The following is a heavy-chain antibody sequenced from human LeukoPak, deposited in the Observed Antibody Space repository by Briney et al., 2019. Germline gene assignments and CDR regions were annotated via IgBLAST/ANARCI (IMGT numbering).Heavy chain of an antibody. CDR2: IYSGGST. Sequence: PGGSLRLSCAASGFTFSSYAMSWVRQAPGKGLEWVSVIYSGGSTYYADSVKGRFTISRDNSKNTLYLQMNSLRAEDTAVYYCARAPTTVTHEVAFDIWGQGTMVTVSS. J-gene: IGHJ3*02. CDR1: GFTFSSYA. CDR3: ARAPTTVTHEVAFDI. D-gene: IGHD4-17*01. V-gene: IGHV3-66*01.